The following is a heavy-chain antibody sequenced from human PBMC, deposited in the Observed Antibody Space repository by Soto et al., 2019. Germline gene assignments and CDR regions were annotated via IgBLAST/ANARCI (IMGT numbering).Heavy chain of an antibody. CDR1: GGSISSGDYY. V-gene: IGHV4-30-4*01. Sequence: QVQLQESGPGLVKPSQTLSLTCTVSGGSISSGDYYWSWIRQPPGKGLEWIGYIYYSGSTYYNPSLKSRVTISVDTSKNQFSLKLSSVTAADTAVYYCARGAYVEDIVVVVAARKPSPNWFDPWGQGTLVTVSS. CDR2: IYYSGST. J-gene: IGHJ5*02. CDR3: ARGAYVEDIVVVVAARKPSPNWFDP. D-gene: IGHD2-15*01.